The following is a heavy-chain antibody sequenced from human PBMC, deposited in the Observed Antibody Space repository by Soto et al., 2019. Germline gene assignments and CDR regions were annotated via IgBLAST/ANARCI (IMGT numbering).Heavy chain of an antibody. CDR2: ISSTTNYI. Sequence: GGSLRVSCAASGLTFTRYSMNWVRQAPGKGLEWVSSISSTTNYIYYADSMKGRFTVSRDNAKNSVYLEMNSLSAEDTAVYYCARESEDLTSNFDYWGQGTLVTVSS. J-gene: IGHJ4*02. CDR3: ARESEDLTSNFDY. V-gene: IGHV3-21*01. CDR1: GLTFTRYS.